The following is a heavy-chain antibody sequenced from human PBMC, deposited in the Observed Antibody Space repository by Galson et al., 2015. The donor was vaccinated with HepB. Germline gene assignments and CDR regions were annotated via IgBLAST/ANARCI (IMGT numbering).Heavy chain of an antibody. CDR3: GKDSGFGGEDY. J-gene: IGHJ4*02. Sequence: SLRLSCAASGFTFYVYTMNWVRQAPGKGLEWVSAVRGSGTGTWYADSVKGRFTISRDDSKNTVFLQMNSLRAEDTAIYYCGKDSGFGGEDYWGQGVLVTVSS. D-gene: IGHD3-16*01. CDR2: VRGSGTGT. V-gene: IGHV3-23*01. CDR1: GFTFYVYT.